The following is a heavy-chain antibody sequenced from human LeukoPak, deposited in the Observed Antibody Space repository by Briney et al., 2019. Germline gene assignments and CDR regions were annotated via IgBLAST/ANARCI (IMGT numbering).Heavy chain of an antibody. CDR2: IYTSGST. D-gene: IGHD2-2*01. Sequence: SETLSLTCTVSGGSISSGSYYWSWIRQPAGKGLEWIGRIYTSGSTNYNPSLKSRVTISVDTSKNQFSLKLNSVTPEDTAVYYCARALSSSLFDYYYYYMDVWGKGTTVTVSS. CDR1: GGSISSGSYY. J-gene: IGHJ6*03. V-gene: IGHV4-61*02. CDR3: ARALSSSLFDYYYYYMDV.